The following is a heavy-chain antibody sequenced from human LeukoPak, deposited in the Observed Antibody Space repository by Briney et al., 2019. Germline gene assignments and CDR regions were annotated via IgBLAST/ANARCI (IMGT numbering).Heavy chain of an antibody. J-gene: IGHJ6*03. V-gene: IGHV4-61*02. Sequence: PSETLSLTCTVSGGSISSGSYYWSWFRQPAGKGLEWIGRIYTSGSTNYNPSLKSRVTISVDTSKNQFFLKLSSVTAADTAVYYCARGFRGRAYYYYYMDVWGKGTTVTVSS. D-gene: IGHD1-26*01. CDR3: ARGFRGRAYYYYYMDV. CDR1: GGSISSGSYY. CDR2: IYTSGST.